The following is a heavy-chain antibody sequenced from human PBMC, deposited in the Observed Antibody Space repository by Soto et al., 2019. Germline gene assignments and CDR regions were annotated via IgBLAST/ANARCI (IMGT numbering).Heavy chain of an antibody. CDR1: GFSLSNARMG. CDR3: ARLLRIAARFRYYGMDV. D-gene: IGHD6-6*01. CDR2: IFSNDEK. J-gene: IGHJ6*02. V-gene: IGHV2-26*01. Sequence: QVTLKESGPVLVKPTETLTLTCTVSGFSLSNARMGVSWIRQPPGKALEWLAHIFSNDEKSYSTSLKSRLTISKDTSKSQVVLTMTNMDPVDTATYYCARLLRIAARFRYYGMDVWGQGTTVTVSS.